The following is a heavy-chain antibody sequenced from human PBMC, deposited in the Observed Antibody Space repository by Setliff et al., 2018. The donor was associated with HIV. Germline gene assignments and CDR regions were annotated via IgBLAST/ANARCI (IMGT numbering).Heavy chain of an antibody. Sequence: SETLSLTCSVSGGSISRGSYSWGWIRQPPGKGLEWIGSISYTGITNYNPSLKSRVTISVDTSQNQFSLKLTSVTAADTAVYYCARLRQWLAFFDSWGQGTLVTVSS. CDR1: GGSISRGSYS. CDR3: ARLRQWLAFFDS. D-gene: IGHD6-19*01. V-gene: IGHV4-39*01. CDR2: ISYTGIT. J-gene: IGHJ4*02.